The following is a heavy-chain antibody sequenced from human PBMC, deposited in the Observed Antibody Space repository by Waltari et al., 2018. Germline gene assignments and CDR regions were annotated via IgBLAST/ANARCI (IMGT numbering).Heavy chain of an antibody. CDR3: AESDSGSWQYFFNS. Sequence: QMKLLESGPGLVKPSETLSLTCTVSAASIRGHYWSWIRQPAGKGLEGIGRVHSTGATNDHPSLGRRATISVDTARKQVSLKLTSVTAADTAMYFCAESDSGSWQYFFNSWGQGALVTVSS. CDR2: VHSTGAT. J-gene: IGHJ4*02. D-gene: IGHD6-19*01. CDR1: AASIRGHY. V-gene: IGHV4-4*07.